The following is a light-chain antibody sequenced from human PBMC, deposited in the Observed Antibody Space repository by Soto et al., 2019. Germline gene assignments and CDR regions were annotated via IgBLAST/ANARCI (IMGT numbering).Light chain of an antibody. CDR2: GAS. Sequence: EIVLTQAPVTLSFSPGERATLSCRASQSVSSSYLAWYQQKPVQAPRLLIYGASSRATGIPDRFSGSGSGTDLTINISRMEHEDFEVYYCNKYGSSPPWTLGQGTQV. CDR3: NKYGSSPPWT. J-gene: IGKJ1*01. CDR1: QSVSSSY. V-gene: IGKV3-20*01.